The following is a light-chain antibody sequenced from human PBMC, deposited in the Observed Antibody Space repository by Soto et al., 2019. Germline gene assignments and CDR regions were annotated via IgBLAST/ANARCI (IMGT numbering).Light chain of an antibody. CDR2: AAS. J-gene: IGKJ1*01. CDR3: QQYYSYPQT. Sequence: IRMTQSPSSLSASTGDRFAITCRASQYITSYVAWYQQKPGKAPKLLLYAASTLQSGVPSRFSGSGSGTDFTLTITCLQSEDFATYYCQQYYSYPQTFGQGTKVDIK. V-gene: IGKV1-8*01. CDR1: QYITSY.